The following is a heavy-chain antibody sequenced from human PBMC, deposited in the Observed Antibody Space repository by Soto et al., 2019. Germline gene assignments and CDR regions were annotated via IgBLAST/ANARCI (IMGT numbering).Heavy chain of an antibody. J-gene: IGHJ4*02. Sequence: QITLKESGPTLVKPTQTLTLTCTFSGFSLSTSGVGVGWIRQPPGKALEWLALIYWDDDKRYSPSLKSRLTITKDTSKNQVVLTMTNMDPVDTATYYCAHVYGGYDNFDYWGQGTLVTVSP. V-gene: IGHV2-5*02. D-gene: IGHD5-12*01. CDR2: IYWDDDK. CDR1: GFSLSTSGVG. CDR3: AHVYGGYDNFDY.